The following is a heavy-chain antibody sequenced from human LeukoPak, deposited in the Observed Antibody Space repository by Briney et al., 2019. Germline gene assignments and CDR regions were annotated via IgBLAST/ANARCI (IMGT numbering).Heavy chain of an antibody. CDR2: IYYSGST. J-gene: IGHJ4*02. V-gene: IGHV4-61*01. CDR3: VRVGSRGSGSYYSDY. Sequence: SETLSLTCTVSGGSVSSGSYYWSWIRQPPGKGLEWIGYIYYSGSTNYNPSLKSRVTISVDTSKNQFSLKLSSVTAADTAVYYCVRVGSRGSGSYYSDYWGQGTLVTVSS. CDR1: GGSVSSGSYY. D-gene: IGHD3-10*01.